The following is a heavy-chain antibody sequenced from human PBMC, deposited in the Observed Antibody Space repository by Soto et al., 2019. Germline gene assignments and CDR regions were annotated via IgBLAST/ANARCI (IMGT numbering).Heavy chain of an antibody. CDR1: GFTFSSYA. J-gene: IGHJ6*02. CDR3: ARDVKIAAAGTIAYYYGMDV. CDR2: ISYDGSNK. V-gene: IGHV3-30-3*01. Sequence: QVQLVESGGGVVQPGRSLRLSCAASGFTFSSYAMHWVRQAPGKGLEWVAVISYDGSNKYYADSVKGRFTISRDNSKNTLYLQMNSLRAEDTAVYYCARDVKIAAAGTIAYYYGMDVWGQGTTVTVSS. D-gene: IGHD6-13*01.